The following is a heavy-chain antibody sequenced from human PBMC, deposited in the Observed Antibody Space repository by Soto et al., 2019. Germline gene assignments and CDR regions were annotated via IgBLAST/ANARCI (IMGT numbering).Heavy chain of an antibody. CDR3: TRGGIAAAGTHYYYGMDV. D-gene: IGHD6-13*01. V-gene: IGHV3-49*03. CDR2: IRSKAYGGTT. J-gene: IGHJ6*02. Sequence: GGSLRLSCTASGFTFGDYAMSWFRQAPGKGLEWVGFIRSKAYGGTTEYAASVKGRFTISRDDSKSIAYLQMNSLKTEDTAVYYCTRGGIAAAGTHYYYGMDVWGQGTTVTVSS. CDR1: GFTFGDYA.